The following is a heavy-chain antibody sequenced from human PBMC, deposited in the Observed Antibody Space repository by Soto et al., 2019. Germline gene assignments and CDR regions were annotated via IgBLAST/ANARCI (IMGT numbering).Heavy chain of an antibody. CDR3: ARDRVDGDIVVVPAATTDNWFDP. V-gene: IGHV3-33*01. CDR1: GFTFSSYG. Sequence: TGGSLRLSCAASGFTFSSYGMHWVRQAPGKGLEWVAVIWYDGSNKYYADSVKGRFTISRDNSKNTLYLQMNSLRAEDTAVYYCARDRVDGDIVVVPAATTDNWFDPWGQGTLVTVSS. CDR2: IWYDGSNK. J-gene: IGHJ5*02. D-gene: IGHD2-2*01.